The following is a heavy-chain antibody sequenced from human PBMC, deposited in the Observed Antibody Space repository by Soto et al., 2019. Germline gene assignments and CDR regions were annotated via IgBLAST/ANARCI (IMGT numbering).Heavy chain of an antibody. D-gene: IGHD6-25*01. CDR2: IIPIFTRT. Sequence: QLQLVQSGTEVTEPGSSVKVSCKASGGTFSTSSFVWVRQGPGQGLEWMGGIIPIFTRTNFAQKFQGRVTFSADESTRTTYMVPRSLTSDDTAIYFCARDVVRSTAANAWGQGSLVTVSS. CDR1: GGTFSTSS. V-gene: IGHV1-69*01. J-gene: IGHJ5*02. CDR3: ARDVVRSTAANA.